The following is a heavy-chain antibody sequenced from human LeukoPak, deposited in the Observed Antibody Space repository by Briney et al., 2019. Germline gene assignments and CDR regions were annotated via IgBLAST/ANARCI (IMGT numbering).Heavy chain of an antibody. CDR3: AKGNAYYYDSSGYWGAPSYFDY. CDR2: ISWNSGSI. D-gene: IGHD3-22*01. Sequence: PGGSLRLSCAASGFTFDDYAMHWVRQAPGKGLEWVSGISWNSGSIGYADSVKGRFTISRDNAKNSLYLQMNSLRAEDTAVYYCAKGNAYYYDSSGYWGAPSYFDYWGQGTLVTVSS. V-gene: IGHV3-9*01. CDR1: GFTFDDYA. J-gene: IGHJ4*02.